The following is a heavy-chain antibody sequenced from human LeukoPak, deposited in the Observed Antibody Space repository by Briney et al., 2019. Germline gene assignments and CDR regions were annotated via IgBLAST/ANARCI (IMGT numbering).Heavy chain of an antibody. V-gene: IGHV4-38-2*02. CDR1: SYSISSGYY. D-gene: IGHD3-10*01. CDR2: IYHSGST. J-gene: IGHJ6*04. Sequence: SETLSLTCAVSSYSISSGYYWGWIRQPPGKGLEWIGSIYHSGSTYYNPSLKSRVTISVDTSKNQFSLKLSSVTAADTAVYYCARDQWFGDQYYYGMDVWGKGTTVTVSS. CDR3: ARDQWFGDQYYYGMDV.